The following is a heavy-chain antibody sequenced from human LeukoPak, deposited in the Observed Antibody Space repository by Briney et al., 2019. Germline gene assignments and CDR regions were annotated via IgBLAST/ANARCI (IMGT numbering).Heavy chain of an antibody. D-gene: IGHD3-10*01. Sequence: GGSLRLSCAASGFTFSRYSINWVRQAPGKGLEWVSYISSSSSTIYYADSVKGRFTISRDNARASLHLQMNSLRAEDTAVYYCARDRGAGWFNRGQLLDNWGQGTLVTVSS. V-gene: IGHV3-48*04. CDR3: ARDRGAGWFNRGQLLDN. CDR1: GFTFSRYS. J-gene: IGHJ4*02. CDR2: ISSSSSTI.